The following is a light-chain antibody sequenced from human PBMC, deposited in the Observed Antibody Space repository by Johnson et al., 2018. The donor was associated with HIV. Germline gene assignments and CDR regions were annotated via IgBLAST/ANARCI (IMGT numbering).Light chain of an antibody. Sequence: QSVLTQPPSVSAAPGQKVTISCSGSSSNIGNNYVSWYQQLPGTAPKLLIYENNKRPSGVPDRFSGSKSAASATLAITGLQRGDEADYYCGTWDSSLSAGVVGTGTKVTVL. CDR1: SSNIGNNY. V-gene: IGLV1-51*02. CDR2: ENN. CDR3: GTWDSSLSAGV. J-gene: IGLJ1*01.